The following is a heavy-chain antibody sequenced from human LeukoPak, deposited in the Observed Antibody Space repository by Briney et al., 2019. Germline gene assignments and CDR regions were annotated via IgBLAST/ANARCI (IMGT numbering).Heavy chain of an antibody. J-gene: IGHJ4*02. Sequence: PSETLSLTCTVSGGSISSYYWSWIRQPPGKGLEWIGYIYYSGSTNYNPSLKSRVTISVDTSKNQFSLKLSSVTAADTAVYYCAREPGYSYGIDYWGQGTLVTVSS. D-gene: IGHD5-18*01. CDR2: IYYSGST. CDR3: AREPGYSYGIDY. CDR1: GGSISSYY. V-gene: IGHV4-59*01.